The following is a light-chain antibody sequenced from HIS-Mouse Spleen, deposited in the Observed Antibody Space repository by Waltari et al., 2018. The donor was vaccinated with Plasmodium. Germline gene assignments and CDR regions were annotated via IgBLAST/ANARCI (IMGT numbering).Light chain of an antibody. Sequence: SYELTQPPSVSVSPGQTASITCSGAALPKQYPYWYQQKSGQAPVLVIYEDSKRPPGIPERFSGSSSGTMATLTISGAQVEDEADYYCYSTDSSGNHRVLGGGTKLTVL. CDR3: YSTDSSGNHRV. J-gene: IGLJ3*02. V-gene: IGLV3-10*01. CDR2: EDS. CDR1: ALPKQY.